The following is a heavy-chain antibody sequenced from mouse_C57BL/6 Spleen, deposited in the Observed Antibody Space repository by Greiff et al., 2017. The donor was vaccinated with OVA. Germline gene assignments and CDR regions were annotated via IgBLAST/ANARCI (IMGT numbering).Heavy chain of an antibody. CDR3: AWGNYGRGYAMDY. V-gene: IGHV1-39*01. CDR1: GYSFTDYN. CDR2: INPNYGST. Sequence: VQLQQSGAELVKPGASVKMSCKASGYSFTDYNMHWVKQSNGQSLEWIGVINPNYGSTSYNQKFKGKATLTVDQSSSTAYMQLNSLTSDDSAVDYGAWGNYGRGYAMDYWGQGTSVTVSS. D-gene: IGHD2-1*01. J-gene: IGHJ4*01.